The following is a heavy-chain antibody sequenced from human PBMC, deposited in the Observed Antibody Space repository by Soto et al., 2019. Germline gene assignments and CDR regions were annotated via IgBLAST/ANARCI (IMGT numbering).Heavy chain of an antibody. V-gene: IGHV3-30*18. Sequence: GGSLRLSCAASGFTFSSYGMHWVRQAPGKGLEWVAVISYDGSNKYYADSVKGRFTISRDNSKNTLYLQMNSLGAEDTAVYYCAKDLSGSGPTVFDYWGQGTLVTVSS. J-gene: IGHJ4*02. CDR2: ISYDGSNK. D-gene: IGHD6-19*01. CDR3: AKDLSGSGPTVFDY. CDR1: GFTFSSYG.